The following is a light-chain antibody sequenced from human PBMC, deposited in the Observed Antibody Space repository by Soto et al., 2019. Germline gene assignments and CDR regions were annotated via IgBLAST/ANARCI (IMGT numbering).Light chain of an antibody. CDR2: EVS. V-gene: IGLV2-8*01. J-gene: IGLJ2*01. CDR3: SSFAGNNNLV. CDR1: SSDVGGYNY. Sequence: QSALTQPPSASGSPGQSVTISCTGTSSDVGGYNYVSWYQQHPGKAPKLMISEVSKRPSGVPDRFSGSKSGNTASLTVSGLQAEDGADYYCSSFAGNNNLVFGGGTKVPS.